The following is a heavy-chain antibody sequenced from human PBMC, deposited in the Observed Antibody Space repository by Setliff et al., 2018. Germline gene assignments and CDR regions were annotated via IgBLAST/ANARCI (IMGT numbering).Heavy chain of an antibody. V-gene: IGHV4-59*01. CDR1: GVSISSYY. CDR3: ARLSWNGLRYYGLDV. CDR2: IQKSGST. J-gene: IGHJ6*02. Sequence: SETLSLTCNVSGVSISSYYWSWIRQPPGKGLESIGYIQKSGSTNHNPSLMSRVSISVDTSKNQFSLKLRSVTAADTAVYYCARLSWNGLRYYGLDVWGQGTTVTVSS. D-gene: IGHD3-3*01.